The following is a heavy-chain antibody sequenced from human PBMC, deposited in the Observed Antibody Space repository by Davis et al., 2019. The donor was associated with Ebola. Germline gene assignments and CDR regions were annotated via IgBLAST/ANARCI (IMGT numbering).Heavy chain of an antibody. CDR3: ARADCSSYNCYSLEY. V-gene: IGHV1-46*01. CDR1: GYSFTSYY. Sequence: ASVKVSCKASGYSFTSYYLPWVRQAHGQGLEWIGKIKTSGGTTRYAEKFQGRVTMTRDTSTDTVYMDLTNLKSDDTSVYFCARADCSSYNCYSLEYWGQETLVTVSS. CDR2: IKTSGGTT. J-gene: IGHJ4*02. D-gene: IGHD2-2*01.